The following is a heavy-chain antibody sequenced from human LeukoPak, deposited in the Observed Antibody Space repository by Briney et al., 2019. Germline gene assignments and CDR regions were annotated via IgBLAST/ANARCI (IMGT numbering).Heavy chain of an antibody. V-gene: IGHV1-46*01. CDR2: INPSGGST. J-gene: IGHJ4*02. D-gene: IGHD2-15*01. CDR3: ARGRDYCSGGSCYYFDY. Sequence: ASVKVSFKASGYTFTSYYMHWVRQAPGQGLEWMGIINPSGGSTSYAQKFQGRVTMTRDMSTSTVYMELSSLRAEDTAVYYCARGRDYCSGGSCYYFDYWGQGTLVTVSS. CDR1: GYTFTSYY.